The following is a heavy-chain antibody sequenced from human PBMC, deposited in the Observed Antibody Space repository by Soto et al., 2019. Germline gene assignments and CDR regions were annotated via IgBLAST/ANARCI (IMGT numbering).Heavy chain of an antibody. V-gene: IGHV4-59*01. Sequence: SETLSLTCTVSGGSISSYYWSWIRQPPGKGLEWIGYIYYSGSTNYNPSLKSRVTISVDTSKNQFSLKLSSVTAADTAVYYCARDGVYGDRVFDYWGQGTLVTVSS. CDR3: ARDGVYGDRVFDY. J-gene: IGHJ4*02. D-gene: IGHD4-17*01. CDR2: IYYSGST. CDR1: GGSISSYY.